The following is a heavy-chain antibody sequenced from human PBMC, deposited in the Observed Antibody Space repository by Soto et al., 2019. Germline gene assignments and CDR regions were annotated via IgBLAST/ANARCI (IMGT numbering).Heavy chain of an antibody. V-gene: IGHV4-39*01. CDR3: VRRYALASPNCFDS. D-gene: IGHD2-2*01. J-gene: IGHJ5*01. Sequence: PSETLSLTCTVSGGSISSSDYYWGWIRQPPGKGLEWIGSIYYSGKTLYNPSLQSRVTISVDTSKNQFTLNLRSLTAADTAVYSRVRRYALASPNCFDSWGQGTLVTVSS. CDR2: IYYSGKT. CDR1: GGSISSSDYY.